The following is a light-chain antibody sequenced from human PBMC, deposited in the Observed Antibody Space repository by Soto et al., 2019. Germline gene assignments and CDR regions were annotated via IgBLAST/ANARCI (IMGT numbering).Light chain of an antibody. CDR1: QSLYNSNNLNY. CDR3: QKYHSNPSN. J-gene: IGKJ2*01. CDR2: WAS. Sequence: DIVMTQSPDSLAVSLGERATINCKSSQSLYNSNNLNYLAWYQQKPGQPPKLLLYWASTRESGVPDRFSGSGSGTDFTLTISSLQAADVAVYYCQKYHSNPSNFGQGTKLEIK. V-gene: IGKV4-1*01.